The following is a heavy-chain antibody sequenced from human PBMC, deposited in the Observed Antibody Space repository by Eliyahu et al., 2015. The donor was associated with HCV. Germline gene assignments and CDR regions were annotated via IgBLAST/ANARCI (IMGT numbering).Heavy chain of an antibody. D-gene: IGHD2-2*01. J-gene: IGHJ4*02. CDR2: ISGSGGST. CDR3: AKGVPAANHYFDY. Sequence: EVQLLESGGGLVQPGGSLRLSCXAXXXTFSXYALXWVRQAXGKGLGWVSAISGSGGSTYYADSVKGRFTISRDNSKNTLYLQMDSLKAEDTAVYYCAKGVPAANHYFDYWGRGTGHRLL. V-gene: IGHV3-23*01. CDR1: XXTFSXYA.